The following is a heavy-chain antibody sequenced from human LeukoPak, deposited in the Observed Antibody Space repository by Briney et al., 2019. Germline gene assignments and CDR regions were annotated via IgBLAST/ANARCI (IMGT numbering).Heavy chain of an antibody. J-gene: IGHJ3*02. CDR3: ASRGYYGAFDI. Sequence: SVKVSCKVSGYTLTELSMHWVRQAPGKGLEWMGGIIPIFGTANYAQKFQGRVTITTDESTSTAYMELSSLRSEDTAVYYCASRGYYGAFDIWGQGTMVTVSS. V-gene: IGHV1-69*05. CDR1: GYTLTELS. D-gene: IGHD1-26*01. CDR2: IIPIFGTA.